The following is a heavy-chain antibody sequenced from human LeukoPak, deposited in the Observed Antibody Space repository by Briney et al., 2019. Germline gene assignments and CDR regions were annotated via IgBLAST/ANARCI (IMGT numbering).Heavy chain of an antibody. CDR2: IIPIFGTA. J-gene: IGHJ5*02. CDR1: GGTFSSYA. Sequence: ASVKVSCKASGGTFSSYAISWVRQAPGQGLEWMGGIIPIFGTANYAQKFQGRVTMTRDTSTSTVYMELSSLRSEDTAVYYCASPGGDILTGYYNALETWGQGTLVTVSS. CDR3: ASPGGDILTGYYNALET. V-gene: IGHV1-69*05. D-gene: IGHD3-9*01.